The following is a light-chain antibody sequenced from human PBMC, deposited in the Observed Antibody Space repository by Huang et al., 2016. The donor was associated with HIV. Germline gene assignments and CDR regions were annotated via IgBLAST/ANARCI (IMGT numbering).Light chain of an antibody. Sequence: ETVMTQSPATLSVSPGGSATLSCRASQSIDTNLAWYQQRPGQPPRLLSFGASTRAAGVPARVSGSGSGTDFTLTISGLQSEDFAIYYCQQYNEWPPWTFGQGTKVEI. CDR1: QSIDTN. J-gene: IGKJ1*01. CDR2: GAS. V-gene: IGKV3-15*01. CDR3: QQYNEWPPWT.